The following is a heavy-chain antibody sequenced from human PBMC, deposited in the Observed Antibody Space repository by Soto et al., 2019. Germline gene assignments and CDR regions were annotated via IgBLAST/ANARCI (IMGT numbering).Heavy chain of an antibody. V-gene: IGHV4-34*01. D-gene: IGHD3-3*01. CDR3: ARGPSPTWYYDFWSGYQGWYFDL. CDR2: IHHSGRT. CDR1: GGSFSGYY. Sequence: SETMSLTCAVYGGSFSGYYGSWIRQPPGKGLEWIGEIHHSGRTNYNPSLKRRVTISVDTSKNQFSLKLSSVTAADTAVYYWARGPSPTWYYDFWSGYQGWYFDLWGRGTLVTVSS. J-gene: IGHJ2*01.